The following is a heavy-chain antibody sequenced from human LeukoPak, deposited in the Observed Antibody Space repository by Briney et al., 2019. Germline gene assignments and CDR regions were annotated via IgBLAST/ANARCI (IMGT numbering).Heavy chain of an antibody. CDR1: GGSISGYY. CDR2: IYSSGST. D-gene: IGHD5/OR15-5a*01. V-gene: IGHV4-4*07. Sequence: SETLSLTCTVSGGSISGYYWSWIRQSAGKGLEWIGRIYSSGSTNYNPSLKSRATMSVDTSKNHFSLNLSSVTAADTAVYYCARGDSTNQDGDYYGMDVWGQGTTVTVSS. J-gene: IGHJ6*02. CDR3: ARGDSTNQDGDYYGMDV.